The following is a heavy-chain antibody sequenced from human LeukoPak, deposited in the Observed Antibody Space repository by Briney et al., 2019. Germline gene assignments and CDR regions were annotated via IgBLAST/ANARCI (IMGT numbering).Heavy chain of an antibody. J-gene: IGHJ4*02. D-gene: IGHD6-13*01. Sequence: GGSLRLSCAASGFTFSSYAMSWVRQAPGRGLEWVSAISGSGGSTYYADSVKGRFTISRDDPKNTLYLQMNSLRAEDTAVYYCAKAPKQQLVSNYWGQGTLVTVSS. CDR2: ISGSGGST. CDR1: GFTFSSYA. CDR3: AKAPKQQLVSNY. V-gene: IGHV3-23*01.